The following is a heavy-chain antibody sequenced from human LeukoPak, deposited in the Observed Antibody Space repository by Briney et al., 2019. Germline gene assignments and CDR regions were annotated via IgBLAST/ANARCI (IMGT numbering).Heavy chain of an antibody. D-gene: IGHD6-13*01. Sequence: PGGSLRLSCSASGFIFSNYAMQWARQASAEGLEWVGVTSSDGGNKFYAEFVKGRFTISRDNSKNTLYLQMNSLRDDDTALYYCAKDAAAAGTFDYWGQGTLVTVSS. V-gene: IGHV3-30*18. CDR2: TSSDGGNK. CDR1: GFIFSNYA. J-gene: IGHJ4*02. CDR3: AKDAAAAGTFDY.